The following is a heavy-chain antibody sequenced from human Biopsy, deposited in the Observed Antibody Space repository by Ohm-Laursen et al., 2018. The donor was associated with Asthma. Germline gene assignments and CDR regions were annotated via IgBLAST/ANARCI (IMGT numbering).Heavy chain of an antibody. CDR1: GFTFGNFW. V-gene: IGHV3-7*01. J-gene: IGHJ3*02. CDR2: INGDGSQK. D-gene: IGHD3-3*01. Sequence: SLRLSCSASGFTFGNFWMSWGRQTPGKGLEWVATINGDGSQKSYVDSVTGRFTISRDNSKNSLHLEMNSLRAEDTAVYYCAKERYYDFWSGHPIWGQGTRVTVSS. CDR3: AKERYYDFWSGHPI.